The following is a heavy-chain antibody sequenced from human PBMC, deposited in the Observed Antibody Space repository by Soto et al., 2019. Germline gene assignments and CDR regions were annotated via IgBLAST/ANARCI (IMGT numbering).Heavy chain of an antibody. CDR3: AKTTVAGLYYYYGMDV. CDR2: ISYDGSNK. D-gene: IGHD6-19*01. Sequence: GGSLRLSCAASGFTFSSYGMHWVRQAPGKGLEWVAVISYDGSNKYYADSVKGRFTISRDNSKNTLYLQMNSLRAEDTAVYYCAKTTVAGLYYYYGMDVWGQGTTVTVS. V-gene: IGHV3-30*18. CDR1: GFTFSSYG. J-gene: IGHJ6*02.